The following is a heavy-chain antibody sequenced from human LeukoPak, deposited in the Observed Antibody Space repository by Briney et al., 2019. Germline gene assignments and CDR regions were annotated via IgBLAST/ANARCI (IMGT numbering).Heavy chain of an antibody. V-gene: IGHV3-30*18. J-gene: IGHJ6*02. CDR3: AKDDNYYDSSGYYHYYYGMDV. D-gene: IGHD3-22*01. Sequence: PGGSLRLSCAASGFTFSSYGMLWVRHAPGKGLEGEAVISYDQSKKYYEASVKGRFTISRDNSKNTVYLQMNSLRAEDTAVYYCAKDDNYYDSSGYYHYYYGMDVWGQGTTVTVSS. CDR1: GFTFSSYG. CDR2: ISYDQSKK.